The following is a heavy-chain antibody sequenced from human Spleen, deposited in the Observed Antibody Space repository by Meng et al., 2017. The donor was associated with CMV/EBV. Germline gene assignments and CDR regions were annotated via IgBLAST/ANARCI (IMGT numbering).Heavy chain of an antibody. D-gene: IGHD3-22*01. CDR2: IRYDGSNK. CDR1: GFTFSSYG. CDR3: AKDHPYDSSGFDY. V-gene: IGHV3-30*02. J-gene: IGHJ4*02. Sequence: QVRLVEAGGGVVQPGGSLRLSCAASGFTFSSYGMHWVRQAPGKGLEWVAFIRYDGSNKYYADSVKGRFTISRDNSKNTLYLQMNSLRAEDTAVYYCAKDHPYDSSGFDYWGQGTLVTVSS.